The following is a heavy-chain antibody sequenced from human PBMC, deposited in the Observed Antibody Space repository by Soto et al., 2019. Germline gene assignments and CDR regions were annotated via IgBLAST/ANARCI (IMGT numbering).Heavy chain of an antibody. CDR2: ISYDGSNK. CDR1: GFTFSSYA. J-gene: IGHJ6*02. CDR3: AREYYYGSGSYIYYYYYYGMDV. V-gene: IGHV3-30-3*01. D-gene: IGHD3-10*01. Sequence: QVQLVESGGGVVQPGRSLRLSCAASGFTFSSYAMRWVRQAPGKGLEGVAVISYDGSNKYYADSVKGRFTISRDNSKNTLYLQMNSLRAEDTAVYYCAREYYYGSGSYIYYYYYYGMDVWGQGTTVTVSS.